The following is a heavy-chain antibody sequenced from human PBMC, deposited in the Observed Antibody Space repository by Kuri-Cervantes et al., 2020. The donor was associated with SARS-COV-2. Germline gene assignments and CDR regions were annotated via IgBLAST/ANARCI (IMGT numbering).Heavy chain of an antibody. CDR3: ASQQLRDVGYGMDV. Sequence: GESLKISCAASGFTFSSYWMSWVRQAPGKGLEWVSAISGNGGSTYYADSVKGRFTISRDNAKNTLYLQMNSLRAEDTAVYYCASQQLRDVGYGMDVWGQGTTVTVSS. CDR1: GFTFSSYW. J-gene: IGHJ6*02. CDR2: ISGNGGST. D-gene: IGHD5-18*01. V-gene: IGHV3-23*01.